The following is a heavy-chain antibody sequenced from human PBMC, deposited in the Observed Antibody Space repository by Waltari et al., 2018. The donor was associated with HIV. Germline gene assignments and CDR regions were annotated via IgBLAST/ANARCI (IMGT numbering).Heavy chain of an antibody. V-gene: IGHV1-2*02. CDR3: ARGESGKKWLSPYNWFDP. J-gene: IGHJ5*02. CDR1: EYTFRDYY. D-gene: IGHD6-19*01. CDR2: INPNNGGT. Sequence: QGLLVQSAAAVRKPGASLQVSCPASEYTFRDYYLHWVRQAPGQGLEWMGGINPNNGGTNSARKLHDRLTMTIDTSVTTAYLDLGRLTADDTAVYYCARGESGKKWLSPYNWFDPWGQGTLVTVSS.